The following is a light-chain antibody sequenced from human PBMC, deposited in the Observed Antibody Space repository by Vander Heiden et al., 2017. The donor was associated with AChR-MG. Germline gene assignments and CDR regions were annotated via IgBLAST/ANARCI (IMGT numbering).Light chain of an antibody. Sequence: EIVLTQSPATLSLSPVERATLSSRASQSVSSDLAWYQQKPGQAPRLLIYDASNRATGIPARFSGSGSGTDFTLTISSLEPEDFAVYYCQERSNWLFGGGTKVEIK. J-gene: IGKJ4*01. CDR1: QSVSSD. V-gene: IGKV3-11*01. CDR2: DAS. CDR3: QERSNWL.